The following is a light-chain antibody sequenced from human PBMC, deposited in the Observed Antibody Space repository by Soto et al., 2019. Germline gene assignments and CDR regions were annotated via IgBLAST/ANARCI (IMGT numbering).Light chain of an antibody. J-gene: IGKJ1*01. V-gene: IGKV3-15*01. CDR3: QLYNNWPPWT. Sequence: EIVMTQSPATLSVSPGERATLSCRASQSVSSNLAWYQQKPGQAPRLLIYGASTRATGIPARFSGSGSGTEFTLTISSLQSEDFAISYCQLYNNWPPWTFGQGTKVEIK. CDR2: GAS. CDR1: QSVSSN.